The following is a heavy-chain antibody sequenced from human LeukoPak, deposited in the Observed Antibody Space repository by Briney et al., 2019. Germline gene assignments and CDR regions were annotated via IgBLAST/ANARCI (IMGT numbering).Heavy chain of an antibody. J-gene: IGHJ4*02. D-gene: IGHD4-17*01. V-gene: IGHV1-18*01. CDR2: ISAYNGHT. Sequence: ASVKVSCKASGYTFSSHGITWVRQAPGQGLEWMGWISAYNGHTNYAQKLQGRVTMTTDTSTNTAYMELRSLRFDDTAVYYCARYHWTDYGDYPYWGQGTLVTVSS. CDR1: GYTFSSHG. CDR3: ARYHWTDYGDYPY.